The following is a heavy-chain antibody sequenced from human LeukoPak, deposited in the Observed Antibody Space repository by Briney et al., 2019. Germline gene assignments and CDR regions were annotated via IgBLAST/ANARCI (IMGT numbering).Heavy chain of an antibody. D-gene: IGHD3-3*01. J-gene: IGHJ4*02. CDR2: ISGRGGTT. Sequence: GGSLRLSCAASRFTFSSYAMSWVRQAPGKGLEWVSSISGRGGTTYYADSVKGRFTISRDNSRNTLYLQMNSLRAEDTAVYYCAPYDFWSGPHSYFDYWGQGTLVTVSS. CDR1: RFTFSSYA. CDR3: APYDFWSGPHSYFDY. V-gene: IGHV3-23*01.